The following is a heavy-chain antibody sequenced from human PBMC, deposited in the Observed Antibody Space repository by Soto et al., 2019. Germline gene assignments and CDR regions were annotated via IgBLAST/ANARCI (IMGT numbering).Heavy chain of an antibody. CDR3: AKSRTYCTNGVCYLWRDAFAI. CDR1: GFPCSSYA. Sequence: GVSLRLSCGAAGFPCSSYAMSWVRQAPGKGLEWVSAISGSGGSTYYADSVKGRFTISRDNSKNTLYLQMNSLRAEDTAVYYCAKSRTYCTNGVCYLWRDAFAIWGQGTMVTVSS. V-gene: IGHV3-23*01. D-gene: IGHD2-8*01. J-gene: IGHJ3*02. CDR2: ISGSGGST.